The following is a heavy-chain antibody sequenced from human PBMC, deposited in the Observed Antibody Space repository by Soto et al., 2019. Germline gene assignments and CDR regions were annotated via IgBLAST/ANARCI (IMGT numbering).Heavy chain of an antibody. V-gene: IGHV3-30-3*01. CDR2: ISYDGSNK. CDR3: ARADSSSESGLLIDI. Sequence: QVQLVESGGGVVQPGRSLRLSCAASGFTFSSYAMHWVRQAPGKGLEWVAVISYDGSNKYYADSVKGRFTISRDNSKNTLYPQMNSLRAEDTAVYYCARADSSSESGLLIDIWGQGTMVTVSS. CDR1: GFTFSSYA. J-gene: IGHJ3*02. D-gene: IGHD6-6*01.